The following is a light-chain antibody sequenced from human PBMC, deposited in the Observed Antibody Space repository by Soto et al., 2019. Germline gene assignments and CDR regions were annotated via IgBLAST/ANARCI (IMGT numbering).Light chain of an antibody. J-gene: IGLJ3*02. CDR2: LEGSGSY. CDR3: ETWDSNFWV. V-gene: IGLV4-60*03. CDR1: SGHSSYI. Sequence: QLVLTQSSSASASLGSSVKLTCTLSSGHSSYIIAWHQQQPGKAPRYLMKLEGSGSYNKGSGVPDRFSGSSSGADRYLTISNLQSEDEADYYCETWDSNFWVFGGWTKLTVL.